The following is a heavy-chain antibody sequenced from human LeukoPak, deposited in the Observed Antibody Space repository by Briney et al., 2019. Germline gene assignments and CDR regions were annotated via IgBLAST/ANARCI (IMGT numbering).Heavy chain of an antibody. Sequence: GGSLRPSCAASGFTISSYWMNWVRQAPGKGLEWVANMKQDGSEKKYVDSVKGRFTISRDNAKNSLYLQMNNLRVEDTAVYYCAKEKGALGWRWLQLHLDYWGQGTLVTVSS. CDR2: MKQDGSEK. CDR1: GFTISSYW. J-gene: IGHJ4*02. D-gene: IGHD5-24*01. CDR3: AKEKGALGWRWLQLHLDY. V-gene: IGHV3-7*01.